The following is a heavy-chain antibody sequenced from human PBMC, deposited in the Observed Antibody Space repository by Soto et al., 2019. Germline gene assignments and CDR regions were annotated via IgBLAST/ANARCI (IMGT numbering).Heavy chain of an antibody. CDR3: AKAPSDGSGVFSSFAEYFQH. Sequence: EVQLLESGGGLVQPGGSLRLSCAASGFTFSSYAMSWVRQAPGKGLEWVSAISGSGGSTYYADSVKGRFTISRDNSKNTLYLQMNSLRAEDTAVYYCAKAPSDGSGVFSSFAEYFQHLGQGTLVTVSS. V-gene: IGHV3-23*01. J-gene: IGHJ1*01. D-gene: IGHD3-10*01. CDR1: GFTFSSYA. CDR2: ISGSGGST.